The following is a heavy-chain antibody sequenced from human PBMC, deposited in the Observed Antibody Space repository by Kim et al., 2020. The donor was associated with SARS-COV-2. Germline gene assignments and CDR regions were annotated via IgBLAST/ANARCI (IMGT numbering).Heavy chain of an antibody. CDR1: GGSISGQY. V-gene: IGHV4-59*11. J-gene: IGHJ3*02. D-gene: IGHD4-17*01. CDR2: IYYTGST. CDR3: TRLDYGDYAEAFDI. Sequence: SETLSLTCTVSGGSISGQYWSWIRRPTGKGLEWIAYIYYTGSTVYNPSLSSRATISVDTSKNQVSLDLRSVTAADTAGYYCTRLDYGDYAEAFDIWGQG.